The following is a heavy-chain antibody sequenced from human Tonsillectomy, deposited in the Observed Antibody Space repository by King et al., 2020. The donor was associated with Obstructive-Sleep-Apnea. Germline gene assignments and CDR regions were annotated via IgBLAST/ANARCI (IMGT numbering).Heavy chain of an antibody. J-gene: IGHJ4*02. CDR3: ARADRYFDWLPDY. CDR2: IYYSGST. V-gene: IGHV4-39*07. Sequence: LQLQESGPGLVKPSETLSLTCTVSGGSISSSSYYWGWIRQPPGKGLEWIGSIYYSGSTYYNPSLKSRVTISVDTSKNQFSLKLSSVTAADTAVYYCARADRYFDWLPDYWGQGTLVTVSS. D-gene: IGHD3-9*01. CDR1: GGSISSSSYY.